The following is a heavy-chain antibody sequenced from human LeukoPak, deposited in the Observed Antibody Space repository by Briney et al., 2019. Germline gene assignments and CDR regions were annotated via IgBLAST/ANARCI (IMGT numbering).Heavy chain of an antibody. J-gene: IGHJ3*02. CDR2: ISSSSSYI. V-gene: IGHV3-21*01. Sequence: ETLSLTCAVYGGSFSGYYWSWVRQAPGKGLEWVSSISSSSSYIYYADSVKGRFAISRDNAKNSLYLQMNSLRAEDTAVYYCARDCSSTSCYSPDAFDIWGQGTMVTVSS. CDR1: GGSFSGYY. CDR3: ARDCSSTSCYSPDAFDI. D-gene: IGHD2-2*01.